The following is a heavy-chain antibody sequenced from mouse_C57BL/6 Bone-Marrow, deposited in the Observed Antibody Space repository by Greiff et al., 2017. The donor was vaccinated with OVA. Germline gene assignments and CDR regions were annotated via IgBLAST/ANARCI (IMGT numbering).Heavy chain of an antibody. J-gene: IGHJ3*01. Sequence: EVQLQQSGPGLVKPSQSLSLTCSVTGYSITSGYYWNWIRQFPGNKLEWMGYISYDGSNNYNPSLKNRISITRDTSKNQFFLKLNSVTTEDTATYYCAKGGWLLRGAYWGQGTLVTVSA. D-gene: IGHD2-3*01. CDR3: AKGGWLLRGAY. CDR1: GYSITSGYY. V-gene: IGHV3-6*01. CDR2: ISYDGSN.